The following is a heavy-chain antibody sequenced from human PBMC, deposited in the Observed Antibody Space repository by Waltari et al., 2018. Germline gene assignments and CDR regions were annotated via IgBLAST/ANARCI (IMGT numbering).Heavy chain of an antibody. CDR2: IYQSGST. D-gene: IGHD3-10*01. Sequence: QVQLQESGPGLVKPSETLSLTCAVSGYSISSGYYWGWIRQPPGKGLEWIGSIYQSGSTYYNPSLKSRVTISVDTSKNQFSLKLSSVTAADTAVYYCATGFRLPHDYWGQGTLVTVSS. V-gene: IGHV4-38-2*01. CDR1: GYSISSGYY. CDR3: ATGFRLPHDY. J-gene: IGHJ4*02.